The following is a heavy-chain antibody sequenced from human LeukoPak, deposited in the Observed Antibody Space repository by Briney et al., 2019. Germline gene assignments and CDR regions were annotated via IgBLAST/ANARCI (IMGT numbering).Heavy chain of an antibody. CDR2: IYYSGST. D-gene: IGHD6-19*01. CDR1: GDSISGYY. Sequence: SETLSLTCTVSGDSISGYYWSWIRQPPGKGLEWIGYIYYSGSTNYNPSLESRVTISVDTSKNQFSLKLRSVTAAVTAVYYCARTTKIAVAGTRWFDPWGPGTLVTVSS. V-gene: IGHV4-59*01. J-gene: IGHJ5*02. CDR3: ARTTKIAVAGTRWFDP.